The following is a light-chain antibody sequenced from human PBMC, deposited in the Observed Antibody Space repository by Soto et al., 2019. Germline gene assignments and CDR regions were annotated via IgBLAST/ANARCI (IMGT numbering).Light chain of an antibody. CDR3: QQYNIWPPIT. CDR1: QNVRSN. V-gene: IGKV3-15*01. Sequence: EIVMTQSPATLSVSPGERATLSCRASQNVRSNLAWYQQKPGQAPRLLIYGASTRATGIPARFSGTGSGTEFTLTISSLQSEDVAVYSCQQYNIWPPITFGQATRLEIK. J-gene: IGKJ5*01. CDR2: GAS.